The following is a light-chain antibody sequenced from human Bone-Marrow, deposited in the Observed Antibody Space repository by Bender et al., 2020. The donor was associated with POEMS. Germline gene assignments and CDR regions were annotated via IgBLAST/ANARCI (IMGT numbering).Light chain of an antibody. V-gene: IGLV2-11*01. Sequence: QSALTQPRSVSGSPGQSVTISCTGTSSDVGGYNYVSWYQHHPGKAPKLLIYEVTKRPSGVPDRFSGSKSGNTASLTVSGLQAEDEGDYYCCSYAGVGTLLFGGGTKLTVL. CDR3: CSYAGVGTLL. CDR2: EVT. J-gene: IGLJ2*01. CDR1: SSDVGGYNY.